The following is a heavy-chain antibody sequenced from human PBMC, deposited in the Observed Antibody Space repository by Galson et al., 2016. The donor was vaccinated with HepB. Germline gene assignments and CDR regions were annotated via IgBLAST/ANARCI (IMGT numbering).Heavy chain of an antibody. CDR2: INAGDHNT. V-gene: IGHV1-3*01. Sequence: SVKVSCKASRHTFTTYAIHWVRQAPGQRLEWMGWINAGDHNTRFSQRFQDRVTIGRETSASTTYMELSSLRFDDTAVYYCASLFGTTGAFDIWGQGTMVTVSS. CDR3: ASLFGTTGAFDI. CDR1: RHTFTTYA. J-gene: IGHJ3*02. D-gene: IGHD1-7*01.